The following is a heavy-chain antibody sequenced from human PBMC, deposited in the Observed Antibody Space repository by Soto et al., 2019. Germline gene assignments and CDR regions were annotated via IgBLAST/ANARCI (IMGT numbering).Heavy chain of an antibody. V-gene: IGHV1-69*01. CDR3: ATCIGPYFYYVIDV. CDR1: GGPFSGQA. Sequence: QVQVVQSGAEVKKPGSSVRVSCKTSGGPFSGQAINWVRQAPGQGLEWMGGIVPILGSTTYAQKIQDRVAITAEYLTNIAYMEFGILRSEDTAAYFCATCIGPYFYYVIDVWGRGTTVTVSS. CDR2: IVPILGST. D-gene: IGHD2-8*01. J-gene: IGHJ6*02.